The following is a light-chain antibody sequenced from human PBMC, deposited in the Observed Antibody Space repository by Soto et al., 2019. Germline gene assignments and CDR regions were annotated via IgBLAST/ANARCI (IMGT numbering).Light chain of an antibody. CDR2: DVN. Sequence: QSALTQPRSVSGSPGQSVTISCTGTSSDVGGYNYVSWYQQHPGKAPKFMIYDVNKRPSGVPDRFSGSKSGNTASLTISGLQAEDEADYYCCSYAGSCSVVFGGGTQLTVL. CDR3: CSYAGSCSVV. J-gene: IGLJ2*01. CDR1: SSDVGGYNY. V-gene: IGLV2-11*01.